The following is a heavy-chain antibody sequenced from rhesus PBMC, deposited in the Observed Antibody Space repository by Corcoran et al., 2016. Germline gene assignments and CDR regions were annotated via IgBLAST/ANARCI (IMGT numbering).Heavy chain of an antibody. CDR3: ARDGIVVVFTAHFDY. D-gene: IGHD2-27*01. Sequence: EVQLVESGGGLAKPGGSLRLSCAASGFSFSDYYMFWVRQAPGKGLEWVSGISYTGGSTYYAESVKGRFTISRENAKNTLYLQMDSRRAEDTAVYYCARDGIVVVFTAHFDYWGQGVLVTVSS. CDR1: GFSFSDYY. J-gene: IGHJ4*01. CDR2: ISYTGGST. V-gene: IGHV3S18*01.